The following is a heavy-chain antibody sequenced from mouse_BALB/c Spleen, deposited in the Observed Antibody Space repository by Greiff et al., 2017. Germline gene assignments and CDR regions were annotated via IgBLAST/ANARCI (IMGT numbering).Heavy chain of an antibody. Sequence: VQLVESGPGLVQPSQSLSITCTVSGFSLTSYGVHWVRQSPGKGLEWLGVIWSGGSTDYNAAFISRLSISKDNSKSQVFFKMNSLQANDTAIYYCATHYGNYDAMDYWGQGTSVTVSS. V-gene: IGHV2-2*02. CDR3: ATHYGNYDAMDY. CDR2: IWSGGST. CDR1: GFSLTSYG. D-gene: IGHD2-1*01. J-gene: IGHJ4*01.